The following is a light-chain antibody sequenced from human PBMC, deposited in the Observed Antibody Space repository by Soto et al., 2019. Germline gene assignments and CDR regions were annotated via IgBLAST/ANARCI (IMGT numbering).Light chain of an antibody. J-gene: IGKJ2*01. CDR3: QQYNRYSAYT. Sequence: DIQMTQSPSTLSASVGDRVTISCRASQGISNLAWYQQKPGKAPKLLIYKASTLESGVPSRFSGSRSGTEFTLTISSLQPDDFATYYCQQYNRYSAYTFGQGTKLEIK. V-gene: IGKV1-5*03. CDR2: KAS. CDR1: QGISN.